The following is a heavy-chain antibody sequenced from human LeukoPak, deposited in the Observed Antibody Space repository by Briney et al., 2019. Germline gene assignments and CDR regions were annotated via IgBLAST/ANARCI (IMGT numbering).Heavy chain of an antibody. Sequence: PSETLSLTCTVSGGSISSGGYYWSWIRQHPGKGLEWIGYIYYSGSTYYNPSLKSRVTISVDTSKNQFSLKLSSVTAADTAVYYCARAGGYSGYHAFDIWGQGTMVTVSS. CDR2: IYYSGST. CDR3: ARAGGYSGYHAFDI. D-gene: IGHD5-12*01. CDR1: GGSISSGGYY. J-gene: IGHJ3*02. V-gene: IGHV4-31*03.